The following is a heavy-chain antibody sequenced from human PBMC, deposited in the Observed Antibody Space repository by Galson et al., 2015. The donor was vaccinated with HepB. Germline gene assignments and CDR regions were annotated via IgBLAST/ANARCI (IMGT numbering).Heavy chain of an antibody. V-gene: IGHV4-34*01. CDR1: GGSISNYY. D-gene: IGHD6-13*01. CDR2: INHSGST. J-gene: IGHJ6*02. CDR3: ATLYSSSWGYRHYYYYGMDV. Sequence: SETLSLTCTVSGGSISNYYWSWIRQPPGKGLEWIGEINHSGSTNYNPSLKSRVTISVDTSKNQFSLKLSSVTAADTAVYYCATLYSSSWGYRHYYYYGMDVWGQGTTVTVSS.